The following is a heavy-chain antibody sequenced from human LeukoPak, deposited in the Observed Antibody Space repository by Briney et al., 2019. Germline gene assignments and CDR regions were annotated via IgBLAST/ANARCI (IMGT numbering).Heavy chain of an antibody. D-gene: IGHD6-13*01. Sequence: PGGSLRLSCAASGLTFSSYAMSWVRQAPGKGLEWVSGISSSGGSTYYADSVKGRFTISRDNSKSTLYLQMSSLRAEDTAVYYCAKEHSSSWYYFDYWGQGTLVTVSS. V-gene: IGHV3-23*01. CDR2: ISSSGGST. CDR3: AKEHSSSWYYFDY. J-gene: IGHJ4*02. CDR1: GLTFSSYA.